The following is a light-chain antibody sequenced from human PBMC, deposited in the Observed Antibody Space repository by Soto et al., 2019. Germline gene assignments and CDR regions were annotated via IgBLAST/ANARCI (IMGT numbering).Light chain of an antibody. CDR3: LQDINYPWT. CDR2: GAS. Sequence: AIQMTQSPSSLSASVGDRVTISCWASQGIGNALGWYQQKQGKPPKVLIYGASNLQSGVPPRLRGSGYGTDLTIAISSMQTEDSETYYCLQDINYPWTFGHGTKVDIK. J-gene: IGKJ1*01. CDR1: QGIGNA. V-gene: IGKV1-6*02.